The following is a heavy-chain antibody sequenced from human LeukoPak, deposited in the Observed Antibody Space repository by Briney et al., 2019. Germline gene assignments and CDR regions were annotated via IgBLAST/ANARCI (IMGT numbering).Heavy chain of an antibody. V-gene: IGHV3-48*01. CDR1: GFTFSSHS. J-gene: IGHJ4*02. CDR3: ARGAYYYED. Sequence: GGSLRLSCAAAGFTFSSHSMNWVRQAPGKGLEWVSYISSSSSTIYYADSVKGRFTISRDNAKNSLYLQMNSLRAEDTAVYYCARGAYYYEDWGQGTLVTVSS. CDR2: ISSSSSTI. D-gene: IGHD3-22*01.